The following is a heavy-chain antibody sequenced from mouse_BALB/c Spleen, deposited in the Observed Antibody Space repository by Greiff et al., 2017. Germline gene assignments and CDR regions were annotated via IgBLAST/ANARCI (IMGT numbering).Heavy chain of an antibody. J-gene: IGHJ1*01. V-gene: IGHV14-3*02. D-gene: IGHD1-1*01. Sequence: EVKLLESGAELVKPGASVKLSCTASGFNIKDTYMHWVKQRPEQGLEWIGRIDPANGNTKYDPKFQGKATITADTSSNTAYLQLSSLTSEDTAVYYCARDYYGSSYWYFDVWVAGTTVTVSS. CDR1: GFNIKDTY. CDR3: ARDYYGSSYWYFDV. CDR2: IDPANGNT.